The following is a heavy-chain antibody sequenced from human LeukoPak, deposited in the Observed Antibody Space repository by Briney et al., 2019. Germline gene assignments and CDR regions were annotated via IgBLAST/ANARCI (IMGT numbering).Heavy chain of an antibody. CDR1: GFTFGDYA. CDR3: ARVRGYSYGYDY. D-gene: IGHD5-18*01. V-gene: IGHV3-21*01. J-gene: IGHJ4*02. CDR2: ISSSSSYI. Sequence: GGSLRLSCTASGFTFGDYAMNWVRQAPGKGLEWVSSISSSSSYIYYADSVKGRFTISRDNAKNSLYLQMNSLRAEDTAVYYCARVRGYSYGYDYWGQGTLVTVSS.